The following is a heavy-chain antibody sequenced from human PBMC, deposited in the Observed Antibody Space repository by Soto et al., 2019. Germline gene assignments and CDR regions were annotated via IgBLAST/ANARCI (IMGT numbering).Heavy chain of an antibody. CDR2: ISSSSSYI. CDR1: GFTFSSYS. Sequence: GGSLRLSCAASGFTFSSYSMNWVRQAPGKGLEWVSSISSSSSYIYYADSVKGRFTISRDNAKNSLYLHMNSLRAEDKAVYYCARVGPLRDFDWLIDYYYCMDVWGQGTTVTVSS. D-gene: IGHD3-9*01. V-gene: IGHV3-21*01. J-gene: IGHJ6*02. CDR3: ARVGPLRDFDWLIDYYYCMDV.